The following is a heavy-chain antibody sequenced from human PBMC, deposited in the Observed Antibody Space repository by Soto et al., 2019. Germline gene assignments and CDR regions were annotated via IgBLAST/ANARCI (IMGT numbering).Heavy chain of an antibody. Sequence: GGSLRLSCAASGFTFSSYGMHWVRQAPGKGLEWVAVISYDGSNKYYADSVKGRFTISRDNSKNTLYLQMNSLRAEDAAVYYCAKDMRPDYGDYVAYYGMDVWGQGTTVTVSS. CDR1: GFTFSSYG. J-gene: IGHJ6*02. D-gene: IGHD4-17*01. V-gene: IGHV3-30*18. CDR3: AKDMRPDYGDYVAYYGMDV. CDR2: ISYDGSNK.